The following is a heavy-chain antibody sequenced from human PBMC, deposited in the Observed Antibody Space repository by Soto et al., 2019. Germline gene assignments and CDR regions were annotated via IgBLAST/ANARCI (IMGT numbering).Heavy chain of an antibody. Sequence: GESLKISCKGSGYSFTSYWIGWVRQMPGKGLEWMGIIYPGDSDTRYSPSFQGQVTISADKSISTAYLQWSSLKASDTAMYYWARLEGTPSQYSYGLADVWGQGTTVTVSS. CDR1: GYSFTSYW. CDR2: IYPGDSDT. CDR3: ARLEGTPSQYSYGLADV. J-gene: IGHJ6*02. D-gene: IGHD5-18*01. V-gene: IGHV5-51*01.